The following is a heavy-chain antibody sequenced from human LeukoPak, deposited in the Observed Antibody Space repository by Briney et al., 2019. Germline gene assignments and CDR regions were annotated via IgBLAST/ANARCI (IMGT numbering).Heavy chain of an antibody. V-gene: IGHV3-9*01. CDR3: TRSSGYPRNWFDP. CDR2: ISWNSGSI. J-gene: IGHJ5*02. D-gene: IGHD5-12*01. Sequence: PGRSLRLSCAASGFTFGDYAMHWVRQAPEKGLEWVSGISWNSGSIVYADSVKGRFTISRDNAKNSLYLQMNSLRADDTALYYCTRSSGYPRNWFDPWGRGTLVTVSS. CDR1: GFTFGDYA.